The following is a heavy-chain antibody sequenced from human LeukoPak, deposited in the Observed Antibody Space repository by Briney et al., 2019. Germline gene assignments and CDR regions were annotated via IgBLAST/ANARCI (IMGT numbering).Heavy chain of an antibody. CDR3: ARDLRGLDAFDI. Sequence: GGSLRLSCAASGFSVSSNYMSWVRQAPGKGLEWVSCISSSSSHIYYSDSVKGRFTISRDNAKNSLYLQMNSLTAEDTAVYFCARDLRGLDAFDIWGQGTMVTVSS. CDR1: GFSVSSNY. V-gene: IGHV3-21*01. J-gene: IGHJ3*02. CDR2: ISSSSSHI.